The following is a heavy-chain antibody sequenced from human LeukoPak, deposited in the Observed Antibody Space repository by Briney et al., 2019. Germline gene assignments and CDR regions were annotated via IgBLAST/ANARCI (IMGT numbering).Heavy chain of an antibody. J-gene: IGHJ4*02. CDR1: GFTFSSHS. Sequence: GGSLRLSCAASGFTFSSHSMNWVRQAPGKGLEWVSSISRSSTYIYYADSVKGRFTISRDDAKNSLYLQMNGLRAEDAAVYYCARDRTLYYDNSGLDYWGQGTLVTVSS. CDR2: ISRSSTYI. D-gene: IGHD3-22*01. CDR3: ARDRTLYYDNSGLDY. V-gene: IGHV3-21*01.